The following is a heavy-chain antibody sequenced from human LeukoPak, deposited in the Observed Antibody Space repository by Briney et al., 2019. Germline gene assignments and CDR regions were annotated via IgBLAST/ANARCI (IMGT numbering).Heavy chain of an antibody. V-gene: IGHV1-2*02. J-gene: IGHJ4*02. CDR2: INHNSGGT. CDR1: GYTFTGYY. Sequence: GASVKVSCKASGYTFTGYYMHWVRQAPGQGLEWMGWINHNSGGTNYAQKFQGRVTMTRDTSISTAYMELSRLRSDDTAVYYCARMGSITIFGVVPDYWGQGTLVTVSS. CDR3: ARMGSITIFGVVPDY. D-gene: IGHD3-3*01.